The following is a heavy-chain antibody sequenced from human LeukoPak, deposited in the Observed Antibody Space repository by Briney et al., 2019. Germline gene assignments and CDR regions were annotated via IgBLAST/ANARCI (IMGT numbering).Heavy chain of an antibody. J-gene: IGHJ4*02. CDR2: ISWNSGSI. Sequence: GRSLRLSCAASGFTFDDYAMHWVPQAPGKGLEWVSGISWNSGSIGYADSVKGRFTISRDNAKHSLYLQLNSLRAEDTALYYCAKDMTYDSSGSFDYWGQGTLVTVSS. V-gene: IGHV3-9*01. CDR3: AKDMTYDSSGSFDY. D-gene: IGHD3-22*01. CDR1: GFTFDDYA.